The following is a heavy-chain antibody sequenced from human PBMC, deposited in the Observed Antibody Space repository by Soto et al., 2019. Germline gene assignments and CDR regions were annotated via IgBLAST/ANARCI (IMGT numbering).Heavy chain of an antibody. CDR2: ISWDGGST. CDR3: AKGGTVTTESFDY. V-gene: IGHV3-43*01. Sequence: EVQLVESGGVVVQPGGSLRLSCAASGFTFDDYTMHWVRQAPGKGLEWVSLISWDGGSTYYADSVKGQFTISRDNSKNSLYLQMNSLRTEDTALYYCAKGGTVTTESFDYWGQGPWSPSPQ. CDR1: GFTFDDYT. J-gene: IGHJ4*02. D-gene: IGHD4-17*01.